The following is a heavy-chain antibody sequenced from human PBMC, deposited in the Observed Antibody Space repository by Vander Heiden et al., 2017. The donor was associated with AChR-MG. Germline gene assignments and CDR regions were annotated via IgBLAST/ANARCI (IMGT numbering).Heavy chain of an antibody. J-gene: IGHJ4*02. D-gene: IGHD3-10*01. CDR3: ARDAESGNYYTLDY. CDR2: IWFDGGVK. Sequence: QVQLVESAGGVVQPGRSLRLSCAPSGFTFSRHGMLWVRPAPGKGLEWVAAIWFDGGVKDYADSVKGRFTISRDNSKNTLYLQMNSLSAEDTAMYYCARDAESGNYYTLDYWGQGTLVTVSS. V-gene: IGHV3-33*01. CDR1: GFTFSRHG.